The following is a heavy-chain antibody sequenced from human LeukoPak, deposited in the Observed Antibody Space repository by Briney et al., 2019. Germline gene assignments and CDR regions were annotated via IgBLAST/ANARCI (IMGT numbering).Heavy chain of an antibody. CDR3: AREYRSGVDY. D-gene: IGHD6-19*01. Sequence: SETLSLTCTVSGGSISSSYWSWIRQPPGKGLEWIGYMYYSGSSNYNPSLKSRVTISVDTSKNQFSLKLSSVTAADTAVYYCAREYRSGVDYWGQGTLVTVSS. V-gene: IGHV4-59*01. J-gene: IGHJ4*02. CDR2: MYYSGSS. CDR1: GGSISSSY.